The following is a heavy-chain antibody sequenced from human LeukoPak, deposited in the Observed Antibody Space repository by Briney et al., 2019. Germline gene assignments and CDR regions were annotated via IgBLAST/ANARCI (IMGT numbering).Heavy chain of an antibody. Sequence: SETLSLTCTVSGDSISRSTYYWGWIRQPPGKGLEWIGVIYYSGTTYYNPSLKSRVTISIDASKNQFSVKLSSVTAADTAVYYCARGPVLAYTGGGYYYFDFWGQGTLVTVSS. CDR1: GDSISRSTYY. J-gene: IGHJ4*02. V-gene: IGHV4-39*01. CDR3: ARGPVLAYTGGGYYYFDF. D-gene: IGHD2-8*02. CDR2: IYYSGTT.